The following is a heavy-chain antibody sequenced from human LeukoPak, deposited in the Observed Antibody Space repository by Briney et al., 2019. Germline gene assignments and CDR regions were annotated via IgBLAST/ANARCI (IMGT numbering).Heavy chain of an antibody. Sequence: ASVKVSCKASGYTFTSYGISWVRQAPGQGLEWMGWISAYNGNTNYAQKLQGRVTMTTDTSTSTAYMELRSLRSDDTAVYHCARSHTIAVAGTFDYWSQGTLVTVSS. CDR3: ARSHTIAVAGTFDY. CDR1: GYTFTSYG. D-gene: IGHD6-19*01. J-gene: IGHJ4*02. V-gene: IGHV1-18*01. CDR2: ISAYNGNT.